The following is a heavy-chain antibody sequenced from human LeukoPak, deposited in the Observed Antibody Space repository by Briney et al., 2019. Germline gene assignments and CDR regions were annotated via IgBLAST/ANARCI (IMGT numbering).Heavy chain of an antibody. D-gene: IGHD5-18*01. V-gene: IGHV1-18*01. CDR3: ASGSDTAKFDY. Sequence: ASVKVSCKASGYTFTSFGVSWVRQAPGQGLEWMGWISAYNGNTNYAQKLQGRVTMTTDTSTSTAYMELRSLRSDDTAVYYCASGSDTAKFDYWGQGTLVTVSS. J-gene: IGHJ4*02. CDR1: GYTFTSFG. CDR2: ISAYNGNT.